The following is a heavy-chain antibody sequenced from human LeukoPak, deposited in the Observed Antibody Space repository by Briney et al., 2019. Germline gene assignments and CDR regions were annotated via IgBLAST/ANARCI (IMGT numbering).Heavy chain of an antibody. D-gene: IGHD1-26*01. CDR1: GASISTYY. CDR2: LYNSGST. CDR3: ARGVTTPLDAFDI. V-gene: IGHV4-59*01. Sequence: SETQSLTCTVSGASISTYYWNWMRQPPGKGLEWIGYLYNSGSTNYNPSLKSRATISVDMSKNQLSLKLSSVTAADTAVYYCARGVTTPLDAFDIWGQGTMVTVSS. J-gene: IGHJ3*02.